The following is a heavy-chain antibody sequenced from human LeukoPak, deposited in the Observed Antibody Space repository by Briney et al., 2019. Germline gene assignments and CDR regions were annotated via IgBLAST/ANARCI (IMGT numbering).Heavy chain of an antibody. CDR1: GYSFTSYW. Sequence: GESLKISCKGSGYSFTSYWIGWVRQMPGEGLEWMGIIYPGDSDTRYSPSFQGQVTISADKSISTAYLQWSSLKASDTAMYYCARLRITMIVVAKGDAFDIWGQGTMVTVSS. CDR3: ARLRITMIVVAKGDAFDI. CDR2: IYPGDSDT. V-gene: IGHV5-51*01. J-gene: IGHJ3*02. D-gene: IGHD3-22*01.